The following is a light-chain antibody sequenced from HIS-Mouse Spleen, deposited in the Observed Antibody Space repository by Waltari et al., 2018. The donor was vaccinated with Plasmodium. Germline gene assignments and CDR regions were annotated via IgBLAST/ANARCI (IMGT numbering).Light chain of an antibody. CDR1: QSVSSY. CDR3: QQRSQVT. V-gene: IGKV3-11*01. Sequence: EIVLTQSPATLSLSPGERATLSCRASQSVSSYLAWYQQKPGQAPRLLIYDASNRATGIPARFSGSGSGTDFTLTISSLEPEDFAVYYCQQRSQVTFGQGT. CDR2: DAS. J-gene: IGKJ5*01.